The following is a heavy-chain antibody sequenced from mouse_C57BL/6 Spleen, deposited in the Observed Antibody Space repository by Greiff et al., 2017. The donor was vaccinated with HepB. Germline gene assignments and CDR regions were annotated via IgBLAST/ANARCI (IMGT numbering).Heavy chain of an antibody. Sequence: DVKLQESGPELVKPGASVKISCKASGYSFTGYYMNWVKQSPEKSLEWIGEINPSTGGTTYNQKFKAKATLTVDKSSSTAYMQLKSLTSEDSAVYYCARDYYGNYDAMDYWGQGTSVTVSS. CDR2: INPSTGGT. CDR1: GYSFTGYY. J-gene: IGHJ4*01. D-gene: IGHD2-1*01. CDR3: ARDYYGNYDAMDY. V-gene: IGHV1-42*01.